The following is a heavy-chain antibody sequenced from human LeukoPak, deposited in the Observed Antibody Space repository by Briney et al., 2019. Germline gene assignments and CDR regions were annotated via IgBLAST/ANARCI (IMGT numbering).Heavy chain of an antibody. CDR2: IIPILGIA. V-gene: IGHV1-69*04. J-gene: IGHJ4*02. D-gene: IGHD3-22*01. Sequence: SVTVSCKASGGTFSSYAISGVRQAPGQGLEWMGRIIPILGIANYAQKFQGRVTITADKSTSTAYMELSSLRSEDTAVYYCARDLPYDSSGYYYYGIDYGAREPWSPSPQ. CDR3: ARDLPYDSSGYYYYGIDY. CDR1: GGTFSSYA.